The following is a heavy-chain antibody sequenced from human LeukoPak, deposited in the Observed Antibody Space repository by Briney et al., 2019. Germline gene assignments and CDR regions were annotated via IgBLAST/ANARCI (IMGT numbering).Heavy chain of an antibody. CDR3: ARGAGNYPFDY. V-gene: IGHV3-48*03. CDR1: GFTFSSYE. CDR2: ISSSGSTI. J-gene: IGHJ4*02. D-gene: IGHD4-11*01. Sequence: GGSLRLSCAASGFTFSSYEMNWVRQAPGKGLEWVSYISSSGSTIYYADSVKGRFTISRDNAKKSLYLQMNSLSLEDTAFYYCARGAGNYPFDYWGQGTLVTVSS.